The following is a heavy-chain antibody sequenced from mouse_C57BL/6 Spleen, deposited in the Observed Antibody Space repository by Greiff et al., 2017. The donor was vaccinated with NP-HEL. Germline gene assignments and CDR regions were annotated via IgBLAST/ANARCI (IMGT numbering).Heavy chain of an antibody. CDR2: IYPGDGDT. V-gene: IGHV1-80*01. CDR1: GYAFSSYW. CDR3: ARLGDYDPYYAMDY. Sequence: VQLQQSGAELVKPGASVKISCKASGYAFSSYWMNWVKQRPGKGLEWIGQIYPGDGDTNYNGKFKGKATLTADKSSSTAYMQLSSLTSEDSAVYFCARLGDYDPYYAMDYWGQGTSVTVSS. J-gene: IGHJ4*01. D-gene: IGHD2-4*01.